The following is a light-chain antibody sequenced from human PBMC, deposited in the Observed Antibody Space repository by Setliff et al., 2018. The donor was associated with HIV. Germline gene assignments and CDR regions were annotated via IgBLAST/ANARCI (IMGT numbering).Light chain of an antibody. V-gene: IGLV2-14*01. CDR1: SSDVGGYDY. CDR3: SSYTSSRTFPV. CDR2: EVS. Sequence: QSALAQPASVSGSPGQSITISCTGTSSDVGGYDYVSWYQHHPGKAPKLMIFEVSNRPSGVSNRFSGSKSGNTASLTISGLQAEDEAAYSCSSYTSSRTFPVFCGGTKLTVL. J-gene: IGLJ3*02.